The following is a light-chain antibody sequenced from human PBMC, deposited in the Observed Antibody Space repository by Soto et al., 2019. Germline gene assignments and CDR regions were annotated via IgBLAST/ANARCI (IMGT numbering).Light chain of an antibody. J-gene: IGLJ2*01. V-gene: IGLV2-23*02. Sequence: QSALTQPASVSGSPGQSITISCTGSSSDVGSYNLVSWYQHLPGKAPKLMIYEVNKRPSGVSDRFSGSKSGNTASLTLSGLQPEDEADYYCCSYVGTGAVIFGGGTKLTVL. CDR3: CSYVGTGAVI. CDR1: SSDVGSYNL. CDR2: EVN.